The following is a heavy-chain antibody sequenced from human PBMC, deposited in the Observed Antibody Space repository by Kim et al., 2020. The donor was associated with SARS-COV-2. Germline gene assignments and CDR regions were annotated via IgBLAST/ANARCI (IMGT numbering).Heavy chain of an antibody. V-gene: IGHV1-46*01. Sequence: YAQKFQGRVTMTRDTSTSTVYMELSSLRSEDTAVYYCASSGYSYVDWFDPWGQGTLVTVSS. CDR3: ASSGYSYVDWFDP. J-gene: IGHJ5*02. D-gene: IGHD5-18*01.